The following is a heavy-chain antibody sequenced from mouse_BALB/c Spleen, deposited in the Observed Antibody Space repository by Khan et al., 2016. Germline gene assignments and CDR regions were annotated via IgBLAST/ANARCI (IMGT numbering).Heavy chain of an antibody. Sequence: EVQLQESGAELVRPGALVKLSCKASGFNIKDYYLHWVKQRPEQGLEWVGWIDPENGHTIYAPKFQGKASMTADTSSNTAYLQLSSLTSEDTAVXYCAGEISCLYSRGFDYWGQGTRVIVSA. J-gene: IGHJ3*01. CDR2: IDPENGHT. D-gene: IGHD6-2*01. CDR3: AGEISCLYSRGFDY. CDR1: GFNIKDYY. V-gene: IGHV14-1*02.